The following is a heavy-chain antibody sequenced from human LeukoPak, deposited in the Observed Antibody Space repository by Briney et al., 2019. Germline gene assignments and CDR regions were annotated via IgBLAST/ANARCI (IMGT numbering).Heavy chain of an antibody. CDR2: ISTSGTTI. V-gene: IGHV3-48*01. D-gene: IGHD1-26*01. CDR3: TKARGAGSHDDFDY. Sequence: GGSLRLSCAASGFTLSAYSMNWVRQAPGRGLEWLSYISTSGTTIFYADSLRGRFTISRDNAKNTLYLQMNSLRVEDTAVYYCTKARGAGSHDDFDYWGKGTLVTVSS. CDR1: GFTLSAYS. J-gene: IGHJ4*02.